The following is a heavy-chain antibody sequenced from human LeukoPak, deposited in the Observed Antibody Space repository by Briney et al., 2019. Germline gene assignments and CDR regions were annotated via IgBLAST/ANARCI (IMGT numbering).Heavy chain of an antibody. D-gene: IGHD3-10*02. CDR2: ISSSGSTI. V-gene: IGHV3-48*03. CDR3: AELGITMIGGV. Sequence: GGSLRLSCAASGFTFSSSAMNWVRQAPGKGLEWVSYISSSGSTIYYADSVKGRFTISRDNAKNSLYLQMNSLRAEDTAVYYCAELGITMIGGVWGKGTTVTVSS. CDR1: GFTFSSSA. J-gene: IGHJ6*04.